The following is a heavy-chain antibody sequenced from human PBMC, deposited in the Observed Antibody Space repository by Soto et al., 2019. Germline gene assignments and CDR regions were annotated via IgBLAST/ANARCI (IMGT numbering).Heavy chain of an antibody. D-gene: IGHD3-10*01. CDR1: GYTFTGYY. CDR2: INPNSGGT. CDR3: ARDLMVRGVIPLSYYYYGMDV. J-gene: IGHJ6*02. V-gene: IGHV1-2*02. Sequence: QVQLVQSGAEVKKPGASVKVSCKASGYTFTGYYMHWVRQAPGQGLEWMGWINPNSGGTNYAQKFQGRVTMNRDTSLSTAYMELSRLRSDDTAVYYCARDLMVRGVIPLSYYYYGMDVWGQGTTVTVSS.